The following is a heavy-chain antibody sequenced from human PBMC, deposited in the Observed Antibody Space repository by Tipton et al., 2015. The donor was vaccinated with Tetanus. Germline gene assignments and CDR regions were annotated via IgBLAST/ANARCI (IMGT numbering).Heavy chain of an antibody. CDR2: IGFRGNT. D-gene: IGHD1-1*01. CDR3: AKDVNWNLRYFQH. CDR1: GFDFRNYD. V-gene: IGHV3-13*01. Sequence: GSLRLSCAASGFDFRNYDMHWVRQAPGKGLEWVSLIGFRGNTHYADSVKGRFTISRDNSRNSLYLQMNSLRVEDTAVYYCAKDVNWNLRYFQHWGQGTVVTVSS. J-gene: IGHJ1*01.